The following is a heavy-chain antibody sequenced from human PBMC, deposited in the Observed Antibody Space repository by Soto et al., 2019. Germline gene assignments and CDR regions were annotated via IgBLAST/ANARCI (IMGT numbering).Heavy chain of an antibody. J-gene: IGHJ1*01. CDR2: ISGSGGST. Sequence: GGSLRLSCAASGFTFSSYAMSWVRQAPGKGLEWVSAISGSGGSTYYADSVKGRFTISRDNSKNTLYLQMNRLRAEDTAVYYCAKGACGGDCYDSFQHWGQGTLVTVSS. CDR1: GFTFSSYA. V-gene: IGHV3-23*01. CDR3: AKGACGGDCYDSFQH. D-gene: IGHD2-21*02.